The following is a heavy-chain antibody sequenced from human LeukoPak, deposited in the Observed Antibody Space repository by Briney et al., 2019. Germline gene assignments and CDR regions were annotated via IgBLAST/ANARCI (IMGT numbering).Heavy chain of an antibody. CDR2: ISAYNGNT. CDR3: ARDREVVVAEYYYYGMDV. V-gene: IGHV1-18*01. J-gene: IGHJ6*02. CDR1: GYTFTSYG. Sequence: GASVKVSCKASGYTFTSYGISWVRQAPGQGLEWMGWISAYNGNTNYAQKLQGRVTMTTDTSTSTAYMELRSLRSDDTAVYYCARDREVVVAEYYYYGMDVWGQGTTVTGSS. D-gene: IGHD2-15*01.